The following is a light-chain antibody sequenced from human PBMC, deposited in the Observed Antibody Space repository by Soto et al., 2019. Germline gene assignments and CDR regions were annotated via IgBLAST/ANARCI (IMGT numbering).Light chain of an antibody. CDR3: CSYAGSSTLV. V-gene: IGLV2-23*01. CDR1: SSDVGGYNL. J-gene: IGLJ3*02. Sequence: QSALIQPASVSGSPGQSITISCTGTSSDVGGYNLVSWYQQHPGKAPKLMIYEASKRPSGVSNRFSGSRSGNTASLTISGLQAEDEADYHCCSYAGSSTLVFGGGTKLTVL. CDR2: EAS.